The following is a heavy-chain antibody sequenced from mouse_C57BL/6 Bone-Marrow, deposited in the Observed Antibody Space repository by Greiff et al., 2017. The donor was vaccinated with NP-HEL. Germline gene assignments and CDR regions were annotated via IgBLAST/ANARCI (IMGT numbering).Heavy chain of an antibody. J-gene: IGHJ3*01. CDR2: IYPGDGDT. CDR3: ARGAY. Sequence: QVQLKQSGAELVKPGASVKISCKASGYEFSNYWMHWVKQRPGKGLEWIGQIYPGDGDTNYNGKFKDKATLTADKSSSTAYMQLSRLTSEDSAVYFCARGAYWGQGTLVTVSA. CDR1: GYEFSNYW. V-gene: IGHV1-80*01.